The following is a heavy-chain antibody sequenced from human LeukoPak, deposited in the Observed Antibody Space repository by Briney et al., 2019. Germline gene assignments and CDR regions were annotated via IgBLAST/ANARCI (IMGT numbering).Heavy chain of an antibody. J-gene: IGHJ4*02. D-gene: IGHD6-19*01. Sequence: PGGSLRLSCAASGFTFSSYAMSWVRQAPGMGLEWVSSIGSSGDITYYADSVKGRFTISRDNSKNTLYLQMNSLRAEDTAVYYCAKIRVAGLPNFDYWGQGTLVTVSS. CDR2: IGSSGDIT. CDR1: GFTFSSYA. V-gene: IGHV3-23*01. CDR3: AKIRVAGLPNFDY.